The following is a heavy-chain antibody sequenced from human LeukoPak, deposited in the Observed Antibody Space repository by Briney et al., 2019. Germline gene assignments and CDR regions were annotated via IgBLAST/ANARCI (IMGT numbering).Heavy chain of an antibody. V-gene: IGHV4-59*08. CDR1: GGSISSYY. D-gene: IGHD5-18*01. CDR3: ARRAPYSYEWSTLDY. J-gene: IGHJ4*02. CDR2: IYYSGST. Sequence: ASETLSLTCTVSGGSISSYYWSWIRQPPGKGLEWIGYIYYSGSTNYNPSLKSRVTISVDTSKNQSFLKLSSVTAADTAVYYCARRAPYSYEWSTLDYWGQGTLVTVSS.